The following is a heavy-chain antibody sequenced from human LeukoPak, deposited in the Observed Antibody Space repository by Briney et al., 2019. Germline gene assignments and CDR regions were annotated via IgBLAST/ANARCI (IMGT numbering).Heavy chain of an antibody. V-gene: IGHV3-30*04. Sequence: GGSLRLSCAASGFSFSSYAIHWVRQAPGKGLEWVALISYNGGKKDYADSVKGRFTISRDNSKNTLYLQMNSLRAEDTAVYYCAKDLRITMIVVVKSLDYWGQGTLVTVSS. CDR2: ISYNGGKK. CDR3: AKDLRITMIVVVKSLDY. J-gene: IGHJ4*02. CDR1: GFSFSSYA. D-gene: IGHD3-22*01.